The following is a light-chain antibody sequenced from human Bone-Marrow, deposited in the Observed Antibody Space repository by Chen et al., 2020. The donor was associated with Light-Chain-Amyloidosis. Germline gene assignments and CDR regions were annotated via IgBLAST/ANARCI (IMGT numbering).Light chain of an antibody. CDR2: DAS. CDR3: QVWDGSSDHVV. Sequence: SYVLTQPPSVSVAPGKTARITCGGSNIGSKSVHWYQQHPGQAPVLVVYDASDRPSGIPERFSGSNSGNTATLTISRVEAGDEADYYCQVWDGSSDHVVFGGGTKLTVL. J-gene: IGLJ2*01. V-gene: IGLV3-21*03. CDR1: NIGSKS.